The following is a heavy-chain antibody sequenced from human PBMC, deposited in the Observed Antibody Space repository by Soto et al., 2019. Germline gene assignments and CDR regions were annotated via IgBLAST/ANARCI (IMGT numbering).Heavy chain of an antibody. D-gene: IGHD3-10*01. CDR2: LYNSRST. CDR3: ARDTRAEGEGIYFGMDG. Sequence: QVQLQESGPGLVKPSETLSLTFTVSGASIRSYYWSWSRQPPGKGLEWIGYLYNSRSTNYNPCIKSVVTISVDTSKNQSSLKVTSVTAADPAVYYCARDTRAEGEGIYFGMDGWGQGTLVTVSS. V-gene: IGHV4-59*01. CDR1: GASIRSYY. J-gene: IGHJ6*02.